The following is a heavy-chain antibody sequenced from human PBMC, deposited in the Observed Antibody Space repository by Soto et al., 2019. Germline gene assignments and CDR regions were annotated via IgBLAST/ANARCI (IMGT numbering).Heavy chain of an antibody. CDR2: INHSGST. J-gene: IGHJ6*03. V-gene: IGHV4-34*01. CDR1: GGSFSGYY. CDR3: ARGRRAAAGPRAYYYYYYYMDV. Sequence: SETLSLTCAVYGGSFSGYYWSWIRQPPGKGLEWIGEINHSGSTNYNPSLKSRVTISVDTSKNQFSLKLSSVTAADTAVYYCARGRRAAAGPRAYYYYYYYMDVWGKGTTVTVSS. D-gene: IGHD6-13*01.